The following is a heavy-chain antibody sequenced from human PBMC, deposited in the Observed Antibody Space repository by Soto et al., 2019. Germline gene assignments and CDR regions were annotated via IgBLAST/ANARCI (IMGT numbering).Heavy chain of an antibody. Sequence: PSGTLSLTCTVSGGSISSSSYYWGWIRQPPGKGLEWIGSIYYSGSTYYNPSLKSRVTISVDTSKNQFSLKLSSVTAADTAVYYCARQEDTVTPYYYYMDVWGKGSTVTVSS. J-gene: IGHJ6*03. D-gene: IGHD5-18*01. CDR1: GGSISSSSYY. V-gene: IGHV4-39*01. CDR2: IYYSGST. CDR3: ARQEDTVTPYYYYMDV.